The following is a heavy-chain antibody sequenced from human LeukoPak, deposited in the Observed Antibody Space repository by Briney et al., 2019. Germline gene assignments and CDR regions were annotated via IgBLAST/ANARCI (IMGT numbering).Heavy chain of an antibody. Sequence: SETLSLTCTVSGGSISSSSYYWGWIRQPPGKGLEWIGSIYYSGSTYYNPSLKSRVTISADTSKNQFSLKLTSVTTADTAVYYCARADPNTVINPSAFDIWGRGTMVTVSS. V-gene: IGHV4-39*07. CDR3: ARADPNTVINPSAFDI. CDR1: GGSISSSSYY. D-gene: IGHD4-23*01. CDR2: IYYSGST. J-gene: IGHJ3*02.